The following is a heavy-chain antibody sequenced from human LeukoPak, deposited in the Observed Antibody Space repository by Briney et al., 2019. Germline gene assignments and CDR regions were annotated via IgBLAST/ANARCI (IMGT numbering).Heavy chain of an antibody. CDR2: ISGSSGTT. J-gene: IGHJ4*02. Sequence: PGGSLRLSCAASGFTFTSYAMNWVRQTPGKGLEWVSGISGSSGTTYYADSVKGRFTISRDNSKNTLYLQMNSLRAEDTAVYHCAKGRGGSGYWASHYWGRGTLVTVSS. V-gene: IGHV3-23*01. D-gene: IGHD3-22*01. CDR3: AKGRGGSGYWASHY. CDR1: GFTFTSYA.